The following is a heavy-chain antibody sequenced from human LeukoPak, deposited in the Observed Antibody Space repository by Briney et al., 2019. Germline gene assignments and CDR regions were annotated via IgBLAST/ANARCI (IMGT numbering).Heavy chain of an antibody. CDR1: GFTVSSNY. CDR2: IYSGGST. J-gene: IGHJ4*02. V-gene: IGHV3-53*01. Sequence: GGSLRLSCAASGFTVSSNYMSWVRQAPGKGLEWVSVIYSGGSTYYADSVKGRFTISRDNAKNSLYLQMNSLRAEDTAVYYCARAYYCSSTSCYAQFDYWGQGTLVTVSS. D-gene: IGHD2-2*01. CDR3: ARAYYCSSTSCYAQFDY.